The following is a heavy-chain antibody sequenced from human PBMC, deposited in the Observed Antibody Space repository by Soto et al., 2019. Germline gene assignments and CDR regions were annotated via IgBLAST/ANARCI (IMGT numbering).Heavy chain of an antibody. D-gene: IGHD2-15*01. CDR2: INAGNGNT. CDR1: GYTFTSYA. V-gene: IGHV1-3*01. CDR3: ARDLRVVAAAHYYYYGMDV. Sequence: ASVKVSCKASGYTFTSYAMHWVRQAPGQRLEWMGWINAGNGNTKYSQKFQCRVTITRDTSASTAYMELSSLRSEDTAVYSCARDLRVVAAAHYYYYGMDVWGQGTTVTVSS. J-gene: IGHJ6*02.